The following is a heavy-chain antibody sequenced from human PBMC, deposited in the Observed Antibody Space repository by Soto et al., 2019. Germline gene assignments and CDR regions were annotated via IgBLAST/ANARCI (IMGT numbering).Heavy chain of an antibody. CDR2: IRSKAYGGTT. CDR1: GFTFGDFV. D-gene: IGHD5-12*01. Sequence: EVQLVESGGDLVQPGRSLRLSCTASGFTFGDFVMTWFRQAPGKGLEWVGFIRSKAYGGTTEYATSVKGRFSISRDDSKSIAYLQMNSLKTEDTAVYYCAVGYSGYDNSDYWGQGTLVTVSS. V-gene: IGHV3-49*03. J-gene: IGHJ4*02. CDR3: AVGYSGYDNSDY.